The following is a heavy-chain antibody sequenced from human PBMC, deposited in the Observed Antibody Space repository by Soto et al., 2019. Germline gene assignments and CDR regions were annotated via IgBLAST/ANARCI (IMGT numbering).Heavy chain of an antibody. CDR3: ANLYNYGRFDY. J-gene: IGHJ4*02. CDR2: ITGSGTIT. D-gene: IGHD5-18*01. V-gene: IGHV3-23*01. Sequence: EVQLLESGGGLVQPGGSLRLSCAASGFTFSGYAMSWVRQAPGKGLEWVSGITGSGTITYYADSVKGRFTISRNNSKNALYLQMDSLRAEDTALYYCANLYNYGRFDYWGQGTLVTVSS. CDR1: GFTFSGYA.